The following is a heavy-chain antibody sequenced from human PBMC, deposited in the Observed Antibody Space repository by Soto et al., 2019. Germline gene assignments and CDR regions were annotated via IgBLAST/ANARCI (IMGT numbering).Heavy chain of an antibody. CDR3: AQGARDVDS. J-gene: IGHJ4*02. CDR2: ISSSGST. Sequence: EVQLLESGGSLVQPGGSLRLSCAASGFTFSSQTMSWVRQAPGKGLEWVSVISSSGSTSYTDSVEVRFTISKISSNNTPYLQLNSLRVEDTAILYCAQGARDVDSWCQGTLVSVSS. D-gene: IGHD5-12*01. CDR1: GFTFSSQT. V-gene: IGHV3-23*01.